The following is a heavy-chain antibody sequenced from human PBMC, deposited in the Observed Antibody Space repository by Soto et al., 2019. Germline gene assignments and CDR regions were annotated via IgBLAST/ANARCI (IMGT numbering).Heavy chain of an antibody. D-gene: IGHD3-3*01. CDR3: ARGIKPYDFWSGYYRHYYGMDV. J-gene: IGHJ6*02. Sequence: QRVSCAASGYACIRYDMHWTRHSPGPGLESVAVISYGGSNKYYSDSVKVRFTVSRDNSKNTLYLQMNSLRDEDTAVYYCARGIKPYDFWSGYYRHYYGMDVWGQGTTVTVSS. CDR2: ISYGGSNK. CDR1: GYACIRYD. V-gene: IGHV3-30-3*01.